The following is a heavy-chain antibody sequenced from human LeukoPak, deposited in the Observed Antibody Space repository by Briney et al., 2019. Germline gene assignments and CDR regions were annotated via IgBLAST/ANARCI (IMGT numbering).Heavy chain of an antibody. CDR2: ISYDGSNK. D-gene: IGHD6-13*01. CDR3: AKLSSWYEPTSDY. J-gene: IGHJ4*02. V-gene: IGHV3-30-3*02. CDR1: GFTFSSYA. Sequence: PAGRSLRLSCAASGFTFSSYAMHWVRQAPGKGLEWVAVISYDGSNKYYADSVKGRFTISRDNSKNTLYLQMNSLRAEDTAVYYCAKLSSWYEPTSDYWGQGTLVTASS.